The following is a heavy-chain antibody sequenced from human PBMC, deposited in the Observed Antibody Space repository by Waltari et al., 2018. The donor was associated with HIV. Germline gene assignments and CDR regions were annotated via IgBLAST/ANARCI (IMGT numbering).Heavy chain of an antibody. V-gene: IGHV1-2*02. CDR3: ARGGGPNSTGH. CDR2: INPKSGCT. D-gene: IGHD3-16*01. CDR1: GYRFTSYY. J-gene: IGHJ4*02. Sequence: QVQLLQSGAEVKKPGASVKVSCEASGYRFTSYYIYWVRQAPGQGLEWMGWINPKSGCTNYARMFEGEVSLTRDTSINTVFLEFNRLTLDDTAFYYCARGGGPNSTGHWGQGTLITVSS.